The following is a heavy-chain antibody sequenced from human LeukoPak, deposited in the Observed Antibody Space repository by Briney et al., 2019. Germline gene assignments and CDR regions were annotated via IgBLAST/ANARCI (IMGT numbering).Heavy chain of an antibody. CDR3: ARSRFRYCSGGSCYPFDY. D-gene: IGHD2-15*01. CDR1: GFTFSSYG. Sequence: PGGSLRLSCAASGFTFSSYGMHWVRQPPGKGLEWIGEINHSGSTNYNPSLKSRVTISVDTSKNQFSLKLSSVTAADTAVYYCARSRFRYCSGGSCYPFDYWGQGTLVTVSS. CDR2: INHSGST. V-gene: IGHV4-34*01. J-gene: IGHJ4*02.